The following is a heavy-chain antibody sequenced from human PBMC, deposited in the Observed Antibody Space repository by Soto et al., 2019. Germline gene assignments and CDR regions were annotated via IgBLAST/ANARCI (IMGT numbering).Heavy chain of an antibody. J-gene: IGHJ4*02. V-gene: IGHV1-8*01. CDR3: ARERSYGLDF. Sequence: QVQLVQSGAEVKKPGTSVKVSCKASGYTFTSYDINWVRQATGQGLEWMGWMNPNSGNTVYAQKFQGRVTMTRNTSISTPYMELGSLRAEDMAVYYCARERSYGLDFWGEGSLVTVSS. CDR2: MNPNSGNT. CDR1: GYTFTSYD. D-gene: IGHD5-18*01.